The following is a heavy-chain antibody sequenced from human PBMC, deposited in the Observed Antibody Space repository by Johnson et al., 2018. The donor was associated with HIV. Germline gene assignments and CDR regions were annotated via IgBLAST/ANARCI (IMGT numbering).Heavy chain of an antibody. D-gene: IGHD2-15*01. Sequence: EVQLVESGGDWVQPGRSLRLSCAASGLMFDDYAMHWVRQAPGKGLEWVSGISWNGGNIGYADSVKGRFTISRDNAKNSLYLQMNSLRPEDTALYYCVKDIYLYQGGGFDLWGQGTMVTVSS. CDR2: ISWNGGNI. CDR3: VKDIYLYQGGGFDL. CDR1: GLMFDDYA. V-gene: IGHV3-9*01. J-gene: IGHJ3*01.